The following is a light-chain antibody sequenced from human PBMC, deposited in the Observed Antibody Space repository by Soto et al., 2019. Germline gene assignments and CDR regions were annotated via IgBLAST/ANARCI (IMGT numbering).Light chain of an antibody. J-gene: IGKJ2*01. CDR2: KAS. V-gene: IGKV1-5*03. CDR3: QHYNSYPPMYT. CDR1: QTIGSL. Sequence: DIQMTQSPSTLSASVGDRVTITCRASQTIGSLLAWYQQKAGRAPKLLIYKASTLESGVPSRFSGSRSGTEFTLTISSLQPVDFATYYCQHYNSYPPMYTFGQGTKLEI.